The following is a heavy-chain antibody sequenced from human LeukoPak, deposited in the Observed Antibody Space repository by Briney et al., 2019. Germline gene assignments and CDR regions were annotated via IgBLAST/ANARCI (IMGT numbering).Heavy chain of an antibody. V-gene: IGHV3-74*01. CDR3: GREAHCGTDCSFYADY. CDR1: GFALATYR. J-gene: IGHJ4*02. CDR2: INSDGRNA. Sequence: GGSLRLACVASGFALATYRMHWVRQHPGKGLVWVSRINSDGRNAVYADSVKGRFTFSRDIATNTLFLQMNSVRVEDTAVYYCGREAHCGTDCSFYADYWGQGTLVTVSS. D-gene: IGHD2-21*02.